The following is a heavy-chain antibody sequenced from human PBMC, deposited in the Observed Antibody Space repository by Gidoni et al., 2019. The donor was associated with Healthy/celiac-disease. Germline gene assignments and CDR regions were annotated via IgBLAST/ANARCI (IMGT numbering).Heavy chain of an antibody. J-gene: IGHJ4*02. CDR2: IYYSGST. V-gene: IGHV4-30-4*01. CDR3: ARDVGSGDPHFDY. Sequence: QVQLQESGPGLVKPSQTLSLTCTVSGGSISSGDYYWSWFRQPPGKGLEWIGYIYYSGSTYYNPALKSRVTISVDTSKNQFSLKLSSVTAADTAVYYCARDVGSGDPHFDYWGQGTLVTVSS. D-gene: IGHD2-21*01. CDR1: GGSISSGDYY.